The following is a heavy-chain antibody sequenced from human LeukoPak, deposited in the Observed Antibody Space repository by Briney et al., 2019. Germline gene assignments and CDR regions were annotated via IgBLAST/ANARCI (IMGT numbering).Heavy chain of an antibody. D-gene: IGHD3-3*01. CDR1: GDSISSGDYY. Sequence: SETLSLTCTVSGDSISSGDYYWSWIRQPAGKGLEWIGRISSSGSTNYNPSLKSRVTISVDTSKNQFSLKLSSVTAADTAVYYCARDPVRFLENAFDIWGQGTMVTVPS. V-gene: IGHV4-61*02. CDR2: ISSSGST. CDR3: ARDPVRFLENAFDI. J-gene: IGHJ3*02.